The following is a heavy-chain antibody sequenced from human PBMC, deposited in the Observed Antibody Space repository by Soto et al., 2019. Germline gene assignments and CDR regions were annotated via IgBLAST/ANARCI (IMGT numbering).Heavy chain of an antibody. J-gene: IGHJ4*02. CDR1: GGSISSGGYY. CDR3: ARDRRRGDYYFDY. V-gene: IGHV4-31*03. D-gene: IGHD2-21*02. Sequence: SETLSLTCTVSGGSISSGGYYWSWIRQHPGKGLEWIGYIYYSGSTYYNPSLKSRVTISVDTSKNQFSLKLSSVTAADTAVYYGARDRRRGDYYFDYWGQGTLVTVSS. CDR2: IYYSGST.